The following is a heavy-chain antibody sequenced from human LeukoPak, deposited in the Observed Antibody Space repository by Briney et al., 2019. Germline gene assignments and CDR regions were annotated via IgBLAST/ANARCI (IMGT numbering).Heavy chain of an antibody. J-gene: IGHJ5*02. CDR2: INPSGSSA. D-gene: IGHD1-26*01. Sequence: GASVKVSCKAPGYSFTSYYMHWVRQAPGQGLEWMGFINPSGSSAAYAQKFQGRQTMTRDMFTSTDYMELTSLTSDDTAVYYCARDNSVGETAWWFDPWGQGTLVTVSS. CDR3: ARDNSVGETAWWFDP. CDR1: GYSFTSYY. V-gene: IGHV1-46*01.